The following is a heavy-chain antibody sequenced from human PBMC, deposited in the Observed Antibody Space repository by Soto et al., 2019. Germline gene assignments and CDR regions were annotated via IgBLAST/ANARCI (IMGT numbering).Heavy chain of an antibody. V-gene: IGHV1-69*08. CDR1: GGTFSSYT. CDR3: AREGADYGIDY. Sequence: QVQLVQSGAEVKKPGSSVEVSCKASGGTFSSYTISWVRQAPGQGLEWMGRIIPILGIANYAQKFQGRVTITADKSTSTAYMELSSLRSEDTAVYYCAREGADYGIDYWGQGTLVTVSS. CDR2: IIPILGIA. J-gene: IGHJ4*02. D-gene: IGHD3-10*01.